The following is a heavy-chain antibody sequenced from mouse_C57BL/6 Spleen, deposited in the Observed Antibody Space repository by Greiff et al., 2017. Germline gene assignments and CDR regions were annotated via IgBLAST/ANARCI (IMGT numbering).Heavy chain of an antibody. D-gene: IGHD2-10*02. CDR2: IDPNSGGT. V-gene: IGHV1-72*01. Sequence: QVQLKQPGAELVKPGASVKLSCKASGYTFTSYWMHWVKQRPGRGLEWIGRIDPNSGGTKYNEKFKSKATLTVYKPSSTAYLQLSSLTSEDSAVYYCARPYGNPFAYWGQGTLVTVSA. CDR1: GYTFTSYW. CDR3: ARPYGNPFAY. J-gene: IGHJ3*01.